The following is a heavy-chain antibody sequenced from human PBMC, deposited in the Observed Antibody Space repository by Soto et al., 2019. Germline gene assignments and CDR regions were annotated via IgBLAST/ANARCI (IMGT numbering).Heavy chain of an antibody. Sequence: QVQLQESGPGLVKPSQTLSLTCTVSGGSISSGGYYWSWIRQHPGKGLEWIGYIYYSGSTYYNPSLKSRVTISVDTSKNQFSLKLSSVTAADTAVYYCARFPWSGYYRNAFDIWGQGTMVTVSS. D-gene: IGHD3-3*01. V-gene: IGHV4-31*03. CDR2: IYYSGST. CDR3: ARFPWSGYYRNAFDI. J-gene: IGHJ3*02. CDR1: GGSISSGGYY.